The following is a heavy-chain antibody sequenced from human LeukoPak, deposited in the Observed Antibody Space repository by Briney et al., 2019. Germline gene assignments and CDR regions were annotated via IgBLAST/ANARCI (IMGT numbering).Heavy chain of an antibody. V-gene: IGHV4-4*02. CDR3: ARLSSDLSHFDY. Sequence: SETLSLICVVSGGSISSSKWWSWVRQAPGKGLEWIGEISHSGSINYNPSFASRVTISVDKSKNQFSLSLTSVTAADTAMYYCARLSSDLSHFDYWGQGTLASVSS. J-gene: IGHJ4*02. CDR2: ISHSGSI. CDR1: GGSISSSKW. D-gene: IGHD3-16*02.